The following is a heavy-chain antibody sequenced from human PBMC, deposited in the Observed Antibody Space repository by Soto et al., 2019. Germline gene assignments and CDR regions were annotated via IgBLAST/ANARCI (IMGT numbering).Heavy chain of an antibody. J-gene: IGHJ4*02. CDR3: ARPLIVGLPLGY. D-gene: IGHD1-26*01. CDR1: GFTFSSYA. V-gene: IGHV3-30-3*01. CDR2: ISYDGSNK. Sequence: GGSLRLSCAASGFTFSSYAMHWVRQAPGKGLEWVAVISYDGSNKYYADSVKGRFTISRDNSKNTLYLQMNSLRAEDTAVYYCARPLIVGLPLGYWGQGTLVTVSS.